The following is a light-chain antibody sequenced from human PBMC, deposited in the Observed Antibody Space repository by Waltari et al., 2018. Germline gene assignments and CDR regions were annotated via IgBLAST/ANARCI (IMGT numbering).Light chain of an antibody. Sequence: DIQMTQSPSSLSASVGDRVTITCQASQEISNYLNWYQQEAGKAPKLLIYDASDLKTGVPSRFSGSGSGTHFTFTITSQQPEDVATYYCQQFDNLLAWTFGQGTKVEVK. CDR2: DAS. CDR1: QEISNY. J-gene: IGKJ1*01. CDR3: QQFDNLLAWT. V-gene: IGKV1-33*01.